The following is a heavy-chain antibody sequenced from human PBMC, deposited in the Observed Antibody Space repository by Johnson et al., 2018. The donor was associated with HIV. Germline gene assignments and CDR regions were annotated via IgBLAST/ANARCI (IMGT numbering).Heavy chain of an antibody. D-gene: IGHD5-24*01. Sequence: QLVESGGGLVQPGRSLRLSCAASGFTFDDYAMHWVRQAPGKGLEWVSGISWDGGSPYYADSVKGRFTISRDNSKNSLYLQMNSLRAEDTAVYYCARDMGEMATPIRGLDAFDIWGQGTMVTVSS. V-gene: IGHV3-43D*03. CDR2: ISWDGGSP. CDR3: ARDMGEMATPIRGLDAFDI. CDR1: GFTFDDYA. J-gene: IGHJ3*02.